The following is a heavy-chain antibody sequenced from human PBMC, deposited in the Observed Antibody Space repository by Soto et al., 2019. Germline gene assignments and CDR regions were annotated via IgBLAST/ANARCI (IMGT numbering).Heavy chain of an antibody. CDR3: ARGSRHSGGHAFDI. CDR1: SGYISSYY. D-gene: IGHD6-19*01. CDR2: IHYSGST. V-gene: IGHV4-59*01. Sequence: SETLSLTCPVSSGYISSYYWSWIRQPPGKGLEWIGYIHYSGSTKYNPSLKSRVTISVDTSKNQFSLKLSSVTAADTAVYYCARGSRHSGGHAFDIWGQGTMVTVSS. J-gene: IGHJ3*02.